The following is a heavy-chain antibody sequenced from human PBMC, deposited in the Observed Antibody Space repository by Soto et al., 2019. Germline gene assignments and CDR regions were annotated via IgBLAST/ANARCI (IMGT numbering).Heavy chain of an antibody. J-gene: IGHJ6*02. CDR2: IWYDGNNK. CDR3: ARDDYGMDV. CDR1: GFIFSTYH. Sequence: GGSLRLSCAASGFIFSTYHMHWVRQAPAKGLEWVAVIWYDGNNKYYADSVKGRFTVSRDNSKNTLYLQMNSLRAEDTAVYYCARDDYGMDVWGQGTTVTVSS. V-gene: IGHV3-33*01.